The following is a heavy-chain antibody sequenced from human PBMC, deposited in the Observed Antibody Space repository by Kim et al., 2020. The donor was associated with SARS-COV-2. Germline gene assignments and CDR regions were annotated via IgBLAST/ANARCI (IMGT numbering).Heavy chain of an antibody. D-gene: IGHD2-8*01. J-gene: IGHJ6*02. V-gene: IGHV1-18*01. CDR2: ISAYNGNT. CDR1: GYTFTSYG. Sequence: ASVKVSCKASGYTFTSYGISWVRQAPGQGLEWMGWISAYNGNTNYAQKLQGRVTMTTDTSTSTAYMELRSLRSDDTAVYYCARGDCTNGVCRDGYYYYYGMDVWGQGTTVTVSS. CDR3: ARGDCTNGVCRDGYYYYYGMDV.